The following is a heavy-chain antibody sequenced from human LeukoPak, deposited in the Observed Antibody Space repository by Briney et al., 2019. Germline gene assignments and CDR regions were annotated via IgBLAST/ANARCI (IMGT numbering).Heavy chain of an antibody. Sequence: GRSLRLSCAASGSTFSSYAMHWVRQAPGKGLEWVAVISYDGSNKYYADSVKGRFTISRDNSKNTLYLQMNSLRAEDTAVYYCAAGYSSGGGYYFDYWGQGTLVTVSS. CDR2: ISYDGSNK. CDR1: GSTFSSYA. CDR3: AAGYSSGGGYYFDY. V-gene: IGHV3-30*04. J-gene: IGHJ4*02. D-gene: IGHD6-19*01.